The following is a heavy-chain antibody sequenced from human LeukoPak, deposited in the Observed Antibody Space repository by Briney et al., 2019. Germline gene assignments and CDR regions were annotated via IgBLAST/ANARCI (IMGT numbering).Heavy chain of an antibody. V-gene: IGHV4-59*11. CDR3: ARPKAAGSYDF. CDR2: THFSGTI. D-gene: IGHD6-13*01. Sequence: SETLSLTCSVSGGSISRHYWTWIRQPPGKGLEWIGYTHFSGTINYNPSLKSRATISLDRAKNQISLTLTSVTAADTAVYFCARPKAAGSYDFWGQGTLVTVSS. J-gene: IGHJ4*02. CDR1: GGSISRHY.